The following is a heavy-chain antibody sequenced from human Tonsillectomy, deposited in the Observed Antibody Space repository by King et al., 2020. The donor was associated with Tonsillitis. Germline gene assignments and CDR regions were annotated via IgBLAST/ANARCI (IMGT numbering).Heavy chain of an antibody. CDR2: MNPNSGNT. J-gene: IGHJ5*02. D-gene: IGHD3-3*01. CDR3: ARGLYDFWSGYSPYNWFDP. Sequence: VQLVQSGAEVKKPGASVKVSCKASGYTLTSYDINWVRQATGQGLEWMGWMNPNSGNTGYAQKFQGRVTMTRNTSISTAYMELSSLRSEDTAVYYCARGLYDFWSGYSPYNWFDPWGQGTLVTVSS. CDR1: GYTLTSYD. V-gene: IGHV1-8*01.